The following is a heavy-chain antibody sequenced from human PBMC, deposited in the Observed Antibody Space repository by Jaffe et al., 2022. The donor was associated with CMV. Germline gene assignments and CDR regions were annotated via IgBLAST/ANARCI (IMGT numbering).Heavy chain of an antibody. CDR2: IYYSGST. J-gene: IGHJ3*02. V-gene: IGHV4-39*01. CDR1: GGSISSSSYY. D-gene: IGHD3-3*01. Sequence: QLQLQESGPGLVKPSETLSLTCTVSGGSISSSSYYWGWIRQPPGKGLEWIGSIYYSGSTYYNPSLKSRVTISVDTSKNQFSLKLSSVTAADTAVYYCARPLLPYYDFWSGHDAFDIWGQGTMVTVSS. CDR3: ARPLLPYYDFWSGHDAFDI.